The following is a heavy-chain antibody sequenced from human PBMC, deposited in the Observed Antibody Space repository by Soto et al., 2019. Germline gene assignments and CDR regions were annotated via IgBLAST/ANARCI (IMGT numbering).Heavy chain of an antibody. Sequence: PGGSLRLSCAASGFTFDDYAMHWVRLAPGKGQEWVSGIRWNSGTIGYADSVKGRFTSSRDNAKNSLYLQMNSLRAEDASLYYCANDMHSSGSFFQHWGLGTLVTVSS. V-gene: IGHV3-9*01. CDR1: GFTFDDYA. CDR2: IRWNSGTI. D-gene: IGHD3-22*01. J-gene: IGHJ1*01. CDR3: ANDMHSSGSFFQH.